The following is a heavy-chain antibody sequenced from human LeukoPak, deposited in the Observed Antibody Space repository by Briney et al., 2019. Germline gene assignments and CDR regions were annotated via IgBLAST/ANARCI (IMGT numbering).Heavy chain of an antibody. D-gene: IGHD6-13*01. V-gene: IGHV3-53*04. CDR3: ARVAAAGSGFPGGYYYYYGMDV. CDR2: IYSGGST. CDR1: GFTVSSNY. Sequence: GGSLRLSCAASGFTVSSNYMSWVRQAPGKGLEWVSVIYSGGSTYYADSVKGRFTISRHNSKNTLYLQMNSLRAEDTAVYYCARVAAAGSGFPGGYYYYYGMDVWGQGTTVTVSS. J-gene: IGHJ6*02.